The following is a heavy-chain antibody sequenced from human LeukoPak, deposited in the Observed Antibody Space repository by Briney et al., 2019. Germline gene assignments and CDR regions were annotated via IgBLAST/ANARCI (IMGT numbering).Heavy chain of an antibody. CDR1: GYTFTNYW. J-gene: IGHJ6*03. D-gene: IGHD4-17*01. CDR2: ISPGDSDI. V-gene: IGHV5-51*01. CDR3: ASLSHGDTPYYYYMDV. Sequence: GESLKISCKGSGYTFTNYWIGWVRQKPGKGLEWMGIISPGDSDIRYSPSFQGQITISADTSISTAYLQWSRLKASDSAIYFCASLSHGDTPYYYYMDVWGIGTTVTVSS.